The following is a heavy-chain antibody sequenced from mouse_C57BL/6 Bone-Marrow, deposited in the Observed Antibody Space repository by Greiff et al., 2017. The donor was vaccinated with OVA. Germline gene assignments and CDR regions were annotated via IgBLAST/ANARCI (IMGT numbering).Heavy chain of an antibody. Sequence: EVQGVESGGGLVQPKGSLKLSCAASGFSFNTYAMNWVRQAPGKGLEWVARMRSKSNNYATYYADSVKDRFTISRDDAESMLYLQMNNLKTEDTAMYYCVRQKECGVLAMDYWGQGTAVTVSS. V-gene: IGHV10-1*01. J-gene: IGHJ4*01. CDR3: VRQKECGVLAMDY. CDR1: GFSFNTYA. CDR2: MRSKSNNYAT.